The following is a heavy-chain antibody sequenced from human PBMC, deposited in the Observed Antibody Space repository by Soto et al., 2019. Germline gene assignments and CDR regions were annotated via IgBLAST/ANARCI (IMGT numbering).Heavy chain of an antibody. CDR3: ARENYYALDY. V-gene: IGHV4-59*01. CDR1: SGSISSYN. CDR2: INYSGST. Sequence: SETLSLTCTVSSGSISSYNWNWVRQPPGKGLEWIGFINYSGSTHYNPPLKSRVTISLDTSKNQFSPKLNSVTAADTAVYYCARENYYALDYWGPGTLVTVSS. J-gene: IGHJ4*02. D-gene: IGHD3-10*01.